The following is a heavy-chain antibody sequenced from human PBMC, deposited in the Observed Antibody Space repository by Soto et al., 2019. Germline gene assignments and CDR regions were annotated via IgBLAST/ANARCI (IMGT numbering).Heavy chain of an antibody. Sequence: PSETLSLTCTVSGGSISSSSYYWGWIRQPPGKGLEWIGSIYYSGSTYYNPSLKSRVTISVDTSKNQFSLKLSSVTAADTAVYYCARHSSGGSCYSRVCWFDPWGQGTLVTVSS. J-gene: IGHJ5*02. D-gene: IGHD2-15*01. V-gene: IGHV4-39*01. CDR3: ARHSSGGSCYSRVCWFDP. CDR1: GGSISSSSYY. CDR2: IYYSGST.